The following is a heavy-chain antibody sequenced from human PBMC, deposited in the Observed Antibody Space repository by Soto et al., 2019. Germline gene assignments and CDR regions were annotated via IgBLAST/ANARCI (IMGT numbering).Heavy chain of an antibody. V-gene: IGHV1-3*01. Sequence: QVQLVQSGAEVKKPGASVKVSCKASGYTFTSYAMHWVRQAPGQRLEWMGWINAGNGNTKYSQKFQGRVTITRDTSASTAYMELNSLRSEDTAVYYCARAKDYGDYYYYYGMDVWGQGTTVTVSS. CDR2: INAGNGNT. CDR1: GYTFTSYA. CDR3: ARAKDYGDYYYYYGMDV. J-gene: IGHJ6*02. D-gene: IGHD4-17*01.